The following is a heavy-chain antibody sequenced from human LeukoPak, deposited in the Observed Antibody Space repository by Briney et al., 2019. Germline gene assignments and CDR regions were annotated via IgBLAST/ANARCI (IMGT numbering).Heavy chain of an antibody. D-gene: IGHD2-2*02. J-gene: IGHJ6*03. Sequence: PSETLSLTCTVSGGSISSYYWSWIRQPAGKGLEWIGRIYTRGSTNYNPSLKSRVTMSVDTSKNQFSLKLSSVTDAATAVYYCAREQIIYCSSTSCYSNYYYMDVWGKGTTVTVSS. CDR2: IYTRGST. V-gene: IGHV4-4*07. CDR3: AREQIIYCSSTSCYSNYYYMDV. CDR1: GGSISSYY.